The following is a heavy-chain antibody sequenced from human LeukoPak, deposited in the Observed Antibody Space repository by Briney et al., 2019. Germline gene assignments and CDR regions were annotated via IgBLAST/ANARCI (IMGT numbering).Heavy chain of an antibody. D-gene: IGHD3-9*01. CDR2: FSAYNGNT. V-gene: IGHV1-18*03. J-gene: IGHJ3*02. CDR1: GYTFLNYG. Sequence: GASVKVSCKASGYTFLNYGIHWVRQAPGQGLEWMGWFSAYNGNTIYAQNFPRRVTMTTDTSRMTVYIDLRSLRSDDMALYYCARAHILRGDIWGPGTMVTVSS. CDR3: ARAHILRGDI.